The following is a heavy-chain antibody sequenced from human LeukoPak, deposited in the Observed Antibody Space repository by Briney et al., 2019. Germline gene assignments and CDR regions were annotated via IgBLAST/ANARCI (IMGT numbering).Heavy chain of an antibody. CDR3: ARVPRSSWYYS. V-gene: IGHV4-4*02. CDR1: GXSITSSNW. Sequence: PSETLSLTCAVSGXSITSSNWWSWVRQPPGKGLEWIGEIYHSGSTNYNPSLKSRVTVSVDKSKNQFSLKLSSVTAVDTAIYYCARVPRSSWYYSWGQGTLVTVSS. D-gene: IGHD6-13*01. J-gene: IGHJ5*01. CDR2: IYHSGST.